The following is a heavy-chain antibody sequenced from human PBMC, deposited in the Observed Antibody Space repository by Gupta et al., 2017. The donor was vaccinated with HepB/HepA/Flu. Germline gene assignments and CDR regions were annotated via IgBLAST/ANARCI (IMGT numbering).Heavy chain of an antibody. J-gene: IGHJ4*02. CDR3: ARPKDTKLLVPFDY. D-gene: IGHD1-26*01. CDR2: IYYTGNT. Sequence: QLQLQESGPGLVKPSETLSLTCTVSGGSIGSSTYYWGWIRQPPGKGLEWIGSIYYTGNTYYNPSLKSRVTISIDTSKNQLSLKLTSVTAADTAVYYCARPKDTKLLVPFDYWGQGTLVTVSS. V-gene: IGHV4-39*01. CDR1: GGSIGSSTYY.